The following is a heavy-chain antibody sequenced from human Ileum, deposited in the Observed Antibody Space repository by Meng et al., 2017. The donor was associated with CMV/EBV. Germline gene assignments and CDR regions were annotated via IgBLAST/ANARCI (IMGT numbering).Heavy chain of an antibody. J-gene: IGHJ5*02. CDR2: IHPTGTT. Sequence: QLPLQAPGPRLPTLSGTLSLTCTVPGGSRTNYYWTWIRQPAGKGLEWIGRIHPTGTTDDNPSLRSRVSMSLDKSKNQFSLKLTSVTAADTAVYYCARAAARGVPVDLWGQGTLVTVSS. CDR3: ARAAARGVPVDL. CDR1: GGSRTNYY. V-gene: IGHV4-4*07. D-gene: IGHD3-10*01.